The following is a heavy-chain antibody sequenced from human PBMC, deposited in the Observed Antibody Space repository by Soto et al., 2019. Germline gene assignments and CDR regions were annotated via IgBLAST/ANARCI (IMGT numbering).Heavy chain of an antibody. V-gene: IGHV4-34*01. J-gene: IGHJ3*02. Sequence: SETLSLTCAVYGGSFSGYYWSWIRQPPGKGLEWIGEINHSGSTNYNPSLKSRVTISVDTSKNQFSLKLSSVTAADTAVYYCARGRNYYGSGSYYAHAFDIWGQGTMVTVS. CDR3: ARGRNYYGSGSYYAHAFDI. D-gene: IGHD3-10*01. CDR2: INHSGST. CDR1: GGSFSGYY.